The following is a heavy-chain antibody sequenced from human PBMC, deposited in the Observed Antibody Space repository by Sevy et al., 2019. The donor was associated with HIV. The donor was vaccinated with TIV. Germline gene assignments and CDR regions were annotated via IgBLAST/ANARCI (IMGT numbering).Heavy chain of an antibody. J-gene: IGHJ4*02. Sequence: GGSLRLSCTASGFTFGDYCMSWVSQAPGKGLEWVAFLKSDVYGGTVDHAASVRGRFVISRDDSNTIAYLQMNDLKTEDTGVYYCTRWKAAQSIFDYWGQGAMVTVSS. CDR1: GFTFGDYC. CDR3: TRWKAAQSIFDY. CDR2: LKSDVYGGTV. D-gene: IGHD6-13*01. V-gene: IGHV3-49*04.